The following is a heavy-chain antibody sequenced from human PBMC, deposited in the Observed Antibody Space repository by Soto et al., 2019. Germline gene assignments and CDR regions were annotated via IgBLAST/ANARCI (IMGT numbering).Heavy chain of an antibody. V-gene: IGHV3-30*18. D-gene: IGHD4-17*01. CDR2: ISYDGSNK. Sequence: QVQLVESGGGVVQPGRSLRLSCAASGFTFSSYGMHWVRQAPGKGLEWVAVISYDGSNKYYADSVKGRFTISRDNSKNTMYPDMNRLRAEDTAVYYCAKDHLMSTVTTVGYWGQGTLVTVSS. CDR3: AKDHLMSTVTTVGY. J-gene: IGHJ4*02. CDR1: GFTFSSYG.